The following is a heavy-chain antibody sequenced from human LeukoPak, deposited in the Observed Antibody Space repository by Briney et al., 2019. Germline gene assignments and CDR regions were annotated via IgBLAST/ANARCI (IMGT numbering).Heavy chain of an antibody. D-gene: IGHD3-10*01. V-gene: IGHV3-9*01. CDR3: AKGHVLLWFGEYYFDY. CDR2: ISWNSGSI. Sequence: PGGSLRLSCAASGFTFSSYAMSWVRQAPGKGLEWVSGISWNSGSIGYADSVKGRFTISRDNAKNSLYLQMNSLRAEDTALYYCAKGHVLLWFGEYYFDYWGQGTLVTVSS. CDR1: GFTFSSYA. J-gene: IGHJ4*02.